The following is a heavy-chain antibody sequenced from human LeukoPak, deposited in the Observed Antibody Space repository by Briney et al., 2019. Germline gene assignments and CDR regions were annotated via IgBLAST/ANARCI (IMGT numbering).Heavy chain of an antibody. CDR1: GFTFSSYA. J-gene: IGHJ3*02. D-gene: IGHD5-18*01. CDR2: ISGGTTNT. Sequence: GGSLRLSCAASGFTFSSYAMNWVRQAPGKGLEWLSTISGGTTNTNYADSVNGRFTISRDNSKNTLYLRMNSLRVDDTAVYYCAKSIGNSYGFRAFDIWGQGTMVTVSS. CDR3: AKSIGNSYGFRAFDI. V-gene: IGHV3-23*01.